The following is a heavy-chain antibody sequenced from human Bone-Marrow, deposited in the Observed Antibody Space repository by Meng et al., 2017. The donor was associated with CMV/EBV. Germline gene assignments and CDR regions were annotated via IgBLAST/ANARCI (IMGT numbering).Heavy chain of an antibody. V-gene: IGHV1-3*01. D-gene: IGHD2-2*01. CDR1: GYTFTSYA. CDR2: INAGNGNT. Sequence: QVQLVQSGAEVKKPGASVKVSCKASGYTFTSYAMHWVRQAPGQRLEWMGWINAGNGNTKYSQKFQGRVTITRDTSASTAYMELSSLRSEDTAVYYCATAGLIVPALGSWGQGTLVTVSS. CDR3: ATAGLIVPALGS. J-gene: IGHJ5*02.